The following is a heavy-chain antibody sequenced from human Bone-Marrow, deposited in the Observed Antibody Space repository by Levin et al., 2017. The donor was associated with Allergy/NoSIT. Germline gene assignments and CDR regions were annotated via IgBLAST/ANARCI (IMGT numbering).Heavy chain of an antibody. D-gene: IGHD4-17*01. J-gene: IGHJ4*02. Sequence: PGGSLRLSCAASGFTVSSNYMSWVRQAPGKGLEWVSVIYSCGSTYYADSVKGRFTISRDNSKNTLYLQMNSLRAEDTAVYYCARVNLDGAFDYWGQGTLVTVSS. CDR1: GFTVSSNY. CDR2: IYSCGST. CDR3: ARVNLDGAFDY. V-gene: IGHV3-66*03.